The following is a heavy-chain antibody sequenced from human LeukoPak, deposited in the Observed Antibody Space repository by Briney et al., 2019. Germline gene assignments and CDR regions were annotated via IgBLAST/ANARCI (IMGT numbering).Heavy chain of an antibody. CDR1: GGSISSHY. Sequence: SETLSLTCTVSGGSISSHYWSWIRQPPGKGLEWIGYIYYSGSTNYNPSLKSRVTISVDTSKNQFSLKLSSVTAADTAVYYCARLNKSYYYGMDVWGQGITVTVSS. D-gene: IGHD2/OR15-2a*01. J-gene: IGHJ6*02. CDR2: IYYSGST. V-gene: IGHV4-59*08. CDR3: ARLNKSYYYGMDV.